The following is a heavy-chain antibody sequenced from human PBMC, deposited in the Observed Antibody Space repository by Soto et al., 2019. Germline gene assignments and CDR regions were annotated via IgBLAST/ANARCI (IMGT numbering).Heavy chain of an antibody. CDR3: TRDGS. J-gene: IGHJ5*02. Sequence: EVQLVESGGGLVQPGGSLRLSCAASGFPFSSYAMNWVRQTPDKGLEWLSYISDSGSTIHYADSVKGRFTIARDNAKNSLYLQMNSLRADDTPVYYCTRDGSWGQGTLVTVSS. CDR2: ISDSGSTI. CDR1: GFPFSSYA. V-gene: IGHV3-48*01. D-gene: IGHD5-12*01.